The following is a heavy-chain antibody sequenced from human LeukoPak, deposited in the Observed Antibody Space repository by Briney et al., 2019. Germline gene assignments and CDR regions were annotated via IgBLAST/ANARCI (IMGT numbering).Heavy chain of an antibody. D-gene: IGHD1-26*01. CDR3: ARPVGATLFAFDI. CDR2: IYYSGST. V-gene: IGHV4-39*07. J-gene: IGHJ3*02. Sequence: PSETLSLTCTVSGGSISSNSYYWGWIRQPPGKGLEWIGSIYYSGSTYYNPSLKSRVTISVDTSKNQFSLKLSSVTAADTAVYYCARPVGATLFAFDIWGQGTMVTVSS. CDR1: GGSISSNSYY.